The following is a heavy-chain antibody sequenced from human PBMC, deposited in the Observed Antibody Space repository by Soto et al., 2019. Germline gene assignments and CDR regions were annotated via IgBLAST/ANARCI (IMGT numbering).Heavy chain of an antibody. D-gene: IGHD3-3*01. V-gene: IGHV3-74*01. J-gene: IGHJ4*02. Sequence: GGSLRLSCAASGFTFSSYWMHWVRQAPGKGLVWVSRVNSDGSSTSYADSVKGRFTISRDNAKNTLYLQMNSLRAEDKAVYYCARDGRVYDFWRYWGQGTLVTVSS. CDR1: GFTFSSYW. CDR2: VNSDGSST. CDR3: ARDGRVYDFWRY.